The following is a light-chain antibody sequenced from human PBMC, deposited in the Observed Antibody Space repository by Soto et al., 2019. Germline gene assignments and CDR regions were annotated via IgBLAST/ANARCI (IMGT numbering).Light chain of an antibody. J-gene: IGKJ4*01. CDR1: QSLSNN. CDR3: QQYHRWPLT. V-gene: IGKV3-15*01. CDR2: HAS. Sequence: EIVMTQSPATLSVSPGERATLSCRASQSLSNNLAWYQQKVGLAPRLLVYHASTRATGIPARFSGGGSGTDFTLTINSLPSEDFAVYYCQQYHRWPLTFGGGTKVEIK.